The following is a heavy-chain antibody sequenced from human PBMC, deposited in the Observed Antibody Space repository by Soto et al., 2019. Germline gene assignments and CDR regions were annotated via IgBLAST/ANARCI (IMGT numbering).Heavy chain of an antibody. Sequence: ASVKVSCKASGYTFTSYGINWVRQAPGRGLEWMGWINPGNGNTKYSQQFQGRVIIDRDTSASTAYMELSSLRSEDTAVYYCASRGIAARPITPYYYYGMDVWGQGTTVTVSS. V-gene: IGHV1-3*01. CDR1: GYTFTSYG. D-gene: IGHD6-6*01. J-gene: IGHJ6*02. CDR3: ASRGIAARPITPYYYYGMDV. CDR2: INPGNGNT.